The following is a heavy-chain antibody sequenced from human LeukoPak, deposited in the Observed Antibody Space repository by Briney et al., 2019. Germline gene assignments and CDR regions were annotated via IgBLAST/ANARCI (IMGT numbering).Heavy chain of an antibody. Sequence: QPGGPLRLSCAASGFTFSSYAMSWVRQAPGKGLEWVSAISGSGGSTYYADSVKGRFTISRDNSKDTLYLQMNSLRAEDTAVYYCAKDPYSSSPNLIFDYWGQGTLVTVSS. V-gene: IGHV3-23*01. CDR3: AKDPYSSSPNLIFDY. J-gene: IGHJ4*02. CDR1: GFTFSSYA. CDR2: ISGSGGST. D-gene: IGHD6-6*01.